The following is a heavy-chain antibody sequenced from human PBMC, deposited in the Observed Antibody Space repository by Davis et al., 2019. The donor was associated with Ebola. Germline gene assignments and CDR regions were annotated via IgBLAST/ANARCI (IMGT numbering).Heavy chain of an antibody. V-gene: IGHV4-39*07. CDR3: ARDLAGRGY. J-gene: IGHJ4*02. CDR2: IYYSGIT. CDR1: GGSIISSSSY. Sequence: MPSETLSLTCTVSGGSIISSSSYWGWIRQPPRKGLEWIGSIYYSGITYYNPSLKSRVTMSVDTSKNQFSLKLNSVTGADTAVYYCARDLAGRGYWGQGILVTVSS.